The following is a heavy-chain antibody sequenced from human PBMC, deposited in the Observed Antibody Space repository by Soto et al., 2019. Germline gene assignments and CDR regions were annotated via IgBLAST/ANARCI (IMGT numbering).Heavy chain of an antibody. CDR1: GFTFSSSW. D-gene: IGHD5-12*01. CDR3: ARLRWLQPYYYYDGMHV. Sequence: PGGSLRLSCAASGFTFSSSWMSWVRQAPGKGLEWVANIKQDGSEKYYVDSVKGRFTISRDNAKNSLYLQMNSLRAEDTAVYYCARLRWLQPYYYYDGMHVWGQGTTVTVSS. J-gene: IGHJ6*02. CDR2: IKQDGSEK. V-gene: IGHV3-7*01.